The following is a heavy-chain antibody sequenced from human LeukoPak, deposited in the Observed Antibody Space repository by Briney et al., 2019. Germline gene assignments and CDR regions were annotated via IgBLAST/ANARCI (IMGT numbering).Heavy chain of an antibody. CDR3: ARSRELLDFDT. Sequence: ASVTVSYKPSVYTFIDYTIHWVRQAPGQGLEWMGWINPSSNAANYAQRFEGRVSLTRDTSISTADMVLTSLTSDDTGVYYCARSRELLDFDTWGQGTLVSVSS. CDR1: VYTFIDYT. V-gene: IGHV1-2*02. J-gene: IGHJ4*02. CDR2: INPSSNAA. D-gene: IGHD3-10*01.